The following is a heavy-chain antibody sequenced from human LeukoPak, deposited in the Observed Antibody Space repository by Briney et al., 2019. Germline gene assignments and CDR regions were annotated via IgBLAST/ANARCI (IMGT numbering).Heavy chain of an antibody. V-gene: IGHV3-7*01. D-gene: IGHD4-17*01. Sequence: PGGSLRLSCIGYGFSFRNYWMSWVRQAPGKGLEWVASIEEDGSDKFYVDSVKGRFTISRDNTKNSVFVQMNGLWAEDTAVYYCARLKDGVTIFDYWGQGILVSVAS. CDR3: ARLKDGVTIFDY. J-gene: IGHJ4*02. CDR2: IEEDGSDK. CDR1: GFSFRNYW.